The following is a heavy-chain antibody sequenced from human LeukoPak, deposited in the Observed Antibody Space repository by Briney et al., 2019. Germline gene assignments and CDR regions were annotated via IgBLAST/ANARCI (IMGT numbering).Heavy chain of an antibody. CDR1: GFIFRNYA. CDR3: AKWGDYDILTGYYVSDF. J-gene: IGHJ4*02. D-gene: IGHD3-9*01. V-gene: IGHV3-23*01. Sequence: GGSLRLSCAASGFIFRNYAMSWVRQAPGRGLEWVSAITGSGDTTYYADSVKGRFTISRDNSKNTLYVEMNTLRAEDTAVYYCAKWGDYDILTGYYVSDFWGQGTLVTVSS. CDR2: ITGSGDTT.